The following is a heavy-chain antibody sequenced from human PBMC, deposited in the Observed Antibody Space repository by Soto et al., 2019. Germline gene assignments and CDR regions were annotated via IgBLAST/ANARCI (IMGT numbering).Heavy chain of an antibody. Sequence: GGSLRLSCAASGFTFSSYSMNWVRQAPGKGLEWVSYISSSSSTIYYADSVKGGLTISRDNAKNSLYLQMNSLRDEDTAVYYCARDRPRDYDILTGYYNGPVDYWGQGTLVTVSS. V-gene: IGHV3-48*02. CDR1: GFTFSSYS. CDR3: ARDRPRDYDILTGYYNGPVDY. J-gene: IGHJ4*02. D-gene: IGHD3-9*01. CDR2: ISSSSSTI.